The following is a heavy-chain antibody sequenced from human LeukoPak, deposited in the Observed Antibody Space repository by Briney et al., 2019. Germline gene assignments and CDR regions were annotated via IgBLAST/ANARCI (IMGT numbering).Heavy chain of an antibody. CDR3: ARETKLLANPQYYFFMDV. V-gene: IGHV4-34*01. CDR2: INPSGST. CDR1: GGSFSGYY. J-gene: IGHJ6*03. D-gene: IGHD2-15*01. Sequence: PSETLSLTCAANGGSFSGYYGTWVRQPPGKGLEWIGEINPSGSTIHNPSLKSRVTISLDTSKNQFSLKLSSVTAADTAVYYCARETKLLANPQYYFFMDVWGKGTAVTVSS.